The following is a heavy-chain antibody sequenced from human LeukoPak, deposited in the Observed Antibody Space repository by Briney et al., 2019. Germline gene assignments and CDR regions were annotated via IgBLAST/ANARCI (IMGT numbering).Heavy chain of an antibody. CDR3: ARELDCSSTSCTPTSLGFDY. J-gene: IGHJ4*02. CDR1: GYTFTSYG. V-gene: IGHV1-18*01. Sequence: ASVKVSCTASGYTFTSYGISWVRQAPGQGLEWMGWISAYNGNTNYAQKLQGRVTMTTDTSTSTAYMELRSLRSDDTAVYYCARELDCSSTSCTPTSLGFDYWGQGTLVTAPS. D-gene: IGHD2-2*01. CDR2: ISAYNGNT.